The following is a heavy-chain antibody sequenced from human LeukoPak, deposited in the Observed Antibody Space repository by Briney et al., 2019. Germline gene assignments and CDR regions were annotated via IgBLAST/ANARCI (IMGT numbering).Heavy chain of an antibody. CDR2: ISGSSSNI. CDR1: GFIFSSYS. D-gene: IGHD3-10*02. J-gene: IGHJ5*02. Sequence: LPGGSVRLSCAASGFIFSSYSMKWVRQARGEGREWVSYISGSSSNIYYAHSVTGRFTISRDNAKNPLYLQMNSLRAEDTAVYYCARDRYYDIRGRLDPWGQGTLVTVSS. CDR3: ARDRYYDIRGRLDP. V-gene: IGHV3-48*01.